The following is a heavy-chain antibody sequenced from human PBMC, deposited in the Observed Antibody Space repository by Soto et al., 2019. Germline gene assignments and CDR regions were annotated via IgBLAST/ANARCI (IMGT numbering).Heavy chain of an antibody. CDR3: ARDPYGVDDAFDI. J-gene: IGHJ3*02. V-gene: IGHV3-21*05. D-gene: IGHD4-17*01. CDR2: IRSGSSYK. CDR1: GFSFSTYN. Sequence: GGSLSLSCAASGFSFSTYNMDWVRQAPGKGLEWVSYIRSGSSYKKYADSVKGRFTISRDNAKNSLYLQMNSLRAEDTAVYYCARDPYGVDDAFDIWGQGTMVTV.